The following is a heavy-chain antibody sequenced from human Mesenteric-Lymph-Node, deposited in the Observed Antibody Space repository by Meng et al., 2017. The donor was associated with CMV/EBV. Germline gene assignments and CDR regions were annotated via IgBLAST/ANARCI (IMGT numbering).Heavy chain of an antibody. CDR3: ARRGNYDSDYSEY. V-gene: IGHV4-39*01. CDR2: VHHSGTT. CDR1: GDSISNSTYY. Sequence: QRHEWGPGLVKPSETLSLSCIVSGDSISNSTYYWTWIRQPPGKGLEWIGSVHHSGTTYYNPSLKGRLTISVDTSANLFSLRLTTVTAADTATYYCARRGNYDSDYSEYWGQGTLVTVSS. D-gene: IGHD3-22*01. J-gene: IGHJ4*02.